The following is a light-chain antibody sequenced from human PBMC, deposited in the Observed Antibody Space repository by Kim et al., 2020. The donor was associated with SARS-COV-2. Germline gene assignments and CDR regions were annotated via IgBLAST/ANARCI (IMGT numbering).Light chain of an antibody. CDR1: QSVSSN. V-gene: IGKV3-15*01. J-gene: IGKJ3*01. CDR3: QQYNNWPLFT. CDR2: GAS. Sequence: SPGESATLSCRASQSVSSNLAWYQQKPGQAPRLLIYGASTRATGIPARLSGSGSGTEFTLTISSLQSEDFAVYYCQQYNNWPLFTFGPGTKVDIK.